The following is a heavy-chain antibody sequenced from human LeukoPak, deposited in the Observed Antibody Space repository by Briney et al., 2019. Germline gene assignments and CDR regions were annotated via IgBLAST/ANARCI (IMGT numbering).Heavy chain of an antibody. CDR3: AREEVRAYFLDY. D-gene: IGHD3-10*01. CDR2: IKQDGSEK. V-gene: IGHV3-7*01. CDR1: GFTFSNYW. J-gene: IGHJ4*02. Sequence: GGSLRLSCAASGFTFSNYWMSWVRQAPGKGLEWVANIKQDGSEKYYVDSVKGRITISRDNSKNTLYLQMNSLRAEDTAVYYCAREEVRAYFLDYWGQGTLVTVSS.